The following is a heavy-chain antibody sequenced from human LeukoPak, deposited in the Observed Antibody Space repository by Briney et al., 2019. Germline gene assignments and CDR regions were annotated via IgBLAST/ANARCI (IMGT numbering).Heavy chain of an antibody. J-gene: IGHJ4*02. CDR3: ARGNSIDY. D-gene: IGHD4-23*01. CDR2: IKPDGSEM. V-gene: IGHV3-7*01. CDR1: GFTFSNYW. Sequence: GGSLRLSCAASGFTFSNYWMTWVRQAPGKGQEWVANIKPDGSEMYYVDSVKGRFTISRDNAKNSLYLQMNSLRAEDTTVYYCARGNSIDYWGQGTLVTVSS.